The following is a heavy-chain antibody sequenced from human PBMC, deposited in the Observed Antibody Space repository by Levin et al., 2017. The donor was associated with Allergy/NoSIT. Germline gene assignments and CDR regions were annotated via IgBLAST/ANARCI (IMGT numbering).Heavy chain of an antibody. CDR1: GGSISSGDYY. Sequence: SETLSLTCTVSGGSISSGDYYWSWIRQPPGKGLEWIGYIYYSGSTYYNPSLKSRVTISVDTSKNQFSLKLSSVTAADTAVYYCASSITMVRAFDYWGQGTLVTVSS. J-gene: IGHJ4*02. CDR3: ASSITMVRAFDY. V-gene: IGHV4-30-4*01. D-gene: IGHD3-10*01. CDR2: IYYSGST.